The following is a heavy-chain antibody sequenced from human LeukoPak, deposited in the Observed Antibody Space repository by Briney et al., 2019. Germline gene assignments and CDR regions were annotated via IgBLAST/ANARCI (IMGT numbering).Heavy chain of an antibody. Sequence: ASVKVSCKASGYTFTSYYIHWVRQAPGQGLEWMGIINPSGGSTSYAQKFQGRVTMTRDMSTSTVYMELSSLRSEDTAVYYCARAQYDYGDYGSSNWYFDLWGRGTLVTVSS. J-gene: IGHJ2*01. V-gene: IGHV1-46*01. D-gene: IGHD4-17*01. CDR2: INPSGGST. CDR1: GYTFTSYY. CDR3: ARAQYDYGDYGSSNWYFDL.